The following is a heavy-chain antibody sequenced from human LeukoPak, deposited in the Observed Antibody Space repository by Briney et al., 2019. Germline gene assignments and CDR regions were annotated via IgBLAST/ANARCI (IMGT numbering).Heavy chain of an antibody. CDR3: ARDDYGAPVDY. CDR2: IYYSERT. Sequence: SETLSLTCTVSGGSISSHYGSWIRQPPGKGLEWIGNIYYSERTNYNSSLKSRVSISADTSKNQVSLKLTSVTAADTAVYYCARDDYGAPVDYWGQGTLVTVSS. J-gene: IGHJ4*02. CDR1: GGSISSHY. D-gene: IGHD4-17*01. V-gene: IGHV4-59*11.